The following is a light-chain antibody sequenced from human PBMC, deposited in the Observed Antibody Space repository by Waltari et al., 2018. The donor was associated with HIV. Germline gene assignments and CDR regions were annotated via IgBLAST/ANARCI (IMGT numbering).Light chain of an antibody. V-gene: IGKV3-11*01. CDR3: QQRVNWPLT. J-gene: IGKJ4*01. CDR2: DAS. CDR1: QSSSTY. Sequence: EVVLTQSPATLSLSPGDRATLSCRASQSSSTYLAWYQQKPGQAPRLLVYDASNRATGIPPRFSGRGSGTDFTLTISSLEPEDFAVYYCQQRVNWPLTFGGGTKVEIK.